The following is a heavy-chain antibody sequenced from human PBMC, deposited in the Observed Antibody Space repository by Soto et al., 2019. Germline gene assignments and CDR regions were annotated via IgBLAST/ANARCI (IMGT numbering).Heavy chain of an antibody. J-gene: IGHJ4*02. CDR2: IYYSGST. D-gene: IGHD2-15*01. CDR3: ARQQVGGVVAVTLGIDY. V-gene: IGHV4-31*03. CDR1: GGSISSGGYY. Sequence: SETLSLTCTVSGGSISSGGYYWSWIRQHPGKGLEWIGYIYYSGSTYYNPSLKSRVTISVDTSKNQFSLKLSSVTAADTAVYYCARQQVGGVVAVTLGIDYWGQGTLVTVSS.